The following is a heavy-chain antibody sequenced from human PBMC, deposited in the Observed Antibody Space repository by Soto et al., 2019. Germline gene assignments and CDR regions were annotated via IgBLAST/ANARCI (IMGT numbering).Heavy chain of an antibody. J-gene: IGHJ4*02. D-gene: IGHD2-2*01. Sequence: GGSLRLFCAASGFTFSSYGMHWVRQAPGKGLEWVAVISYDGSNKYYADSVKGRFTISRDNSKNTLYLQMNSLRAEDTAVYYCAKDSVPAAMLDYVDYWGQGTLVTVSS. CDR2: ISYDGSNK. CDR1: GFTFSSYG. V-gene: IGHV3-30*18. CDR3: AKDSVPAAMLDYVDY.